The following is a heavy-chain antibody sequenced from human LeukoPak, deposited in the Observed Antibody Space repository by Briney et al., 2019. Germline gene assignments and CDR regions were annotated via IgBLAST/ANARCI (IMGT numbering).Heavy chain of an antibody. J-gene: IGHJ6*03. Sequence: GGSLRLSCAASGFTFSSYSMSWVRQAPGKGLEWVSSISSSSSYIYYADSVKGRFTISRDNAKNSLYLQMNSLRAEDTAVYYCARGTRYRSPYYMDVWGKGTTVTVSS. CDR1: GFTFSSYS. CDR2: ISSSSSYI. D-gene: IGHD1-14*01. V-gene: IGHV3-21*01. CDR3: ARGTRYRSPYYMDV.